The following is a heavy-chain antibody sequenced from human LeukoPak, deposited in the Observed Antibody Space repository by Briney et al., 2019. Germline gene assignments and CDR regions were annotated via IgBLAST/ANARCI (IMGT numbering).Heavy chain of an antibody. CDR1: GGSFSSYY. V-gene: IGHV4-59*01. J-gene: IGHJ6*03. CDR3: ARLLYYDSSGYQNYYYYMDV. Sequence: PSETLSLTCAVYGGSFSSYYWSWIRQPPGKGLEWIGYIYYSGSTNYNPSLKSRVTISVDTSKNQFSLKLSSVTAADTAVYYCARLLYYDSSGYQNYYYYMDVWGKGTTVTVSS. D-gene: IGHD3-22*01. CDR2: IYYSGST.